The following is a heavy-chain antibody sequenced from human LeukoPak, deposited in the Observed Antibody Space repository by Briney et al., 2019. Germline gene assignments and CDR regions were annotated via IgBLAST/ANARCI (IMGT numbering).Heavy chain of an antibody. D-gene: IGHD5-12*01. CDR2: ISSSSSYI. J-gene: IGHJ4*02. CDR1: GFTFSSYS. Sequence: QTGGSLRLSCAASGFTFSSYSMNWVRQAPGKGLEWVSSISSSSSYIYYADSVKGRFTISRDNAKNSLYLQMDSLRAEDTAVHYCAGEAVGYRTFDYWGQGTQVTVSS. V-gene: IGHV3-21*01. CDR3: AGEAVGYRTFDY.